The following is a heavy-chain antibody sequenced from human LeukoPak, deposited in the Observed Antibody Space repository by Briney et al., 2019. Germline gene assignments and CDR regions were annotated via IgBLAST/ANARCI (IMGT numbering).Heavy chain of an antibody. CDR1: GYTFTSYG. D-gene: IGHD3-9*01. CDR3: AKSHVSTATGTGRYFDY. CDR2: ISAYNGNT. Sequence: ASVKVSCKASGYTFTSYGISWVRQAPGQGLEWMGWISAYNGNTNYGQKLQGRVTMTTDTSTSTAYMELRSLRSDDTAVYYCAKSHVSTATGTGRYFDYWGQGTLVTVSS. J-gene: IGHJ4*02. V-gene: IGHV1-18*01.